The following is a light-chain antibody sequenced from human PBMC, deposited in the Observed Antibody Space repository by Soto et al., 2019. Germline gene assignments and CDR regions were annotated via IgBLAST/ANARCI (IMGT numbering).Light chain of an antibody. CDR3: QTWGTGGVV. Sequence: QSVLTQSPSASASLGASVKLTCTLSSGHSSYAIAWHQQQPEKGPRYLMKLNSDGSHSKGDGIPDRFSGSSSGAERYLTVASLQSDDEADYYCQTWGTGGVVFGGGTQLTVL. CDR1: SGHSSYA. J-gene: IGLJ2*01. V-gene: IGLV4-69*01. CDR2: LNSDGSH.